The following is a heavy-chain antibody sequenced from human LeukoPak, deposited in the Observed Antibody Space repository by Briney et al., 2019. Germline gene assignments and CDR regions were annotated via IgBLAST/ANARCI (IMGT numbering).Heavy chain of an antibody. CDR1: GFTFSSFE. V-gene: IGHV3-30*02. J-gene: IGHJ4*02. CDR3: ARAGGDFDY. D-gene: IGHD2-21*01. Sequence: GGSLRLSCSASGFTFSSFEMDWVRQAPGKGLEWLTYIRNNGINTYYADSVKGRFTISRDNAKNSLYLQMNSLRAEDTAVYYCARAGGDFDYWGQGTLVTVSS. CDR2: IRNNGINT.